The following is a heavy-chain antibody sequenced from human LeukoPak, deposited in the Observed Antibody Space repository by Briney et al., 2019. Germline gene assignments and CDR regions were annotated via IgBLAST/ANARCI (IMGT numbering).Heavy chain of an antibody. CDR2: IYYSGST. Sequence: SETLSLTCTVSGGSISSSSYYWGWIRQPPGKGLEWIGGIYYSGSTYYNPSLKSRVTISVDTSKNQFSLKLSSVTAADTAVYYCARVYPPLAAAGTGVDYWGQGTLVTVSS. D-gene: IGHD6-13*01. J-gene: IGHJ4*02. V-gene: IGHV4-39*01. CDR3: ARVYPPLAAAGTGVDY. CDR1: GGSISSSSYY.